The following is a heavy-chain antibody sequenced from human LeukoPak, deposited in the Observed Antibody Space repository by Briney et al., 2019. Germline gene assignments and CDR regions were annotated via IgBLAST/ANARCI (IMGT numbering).Heavy chain of an antibody. CDR1: GGSISSYYW. Sequence: TLSLTCTVSGGSISSYYWSWIRQPPGKALEWLTHIYGDDSKRYSPSLRSRLIITKDTSKNQVVLTLTDMHPVDTATYYCAHRPQHGDSFESGPAGAFDIWGQGTMVTVSS. CDR3: AHRPQHGDSFESGPAGAFDI. CDR2: IYGDDSK. V-gene: IGHV2-5*08. D-gene: IGHD3-10*01. J-gene: IGHJ3*02.